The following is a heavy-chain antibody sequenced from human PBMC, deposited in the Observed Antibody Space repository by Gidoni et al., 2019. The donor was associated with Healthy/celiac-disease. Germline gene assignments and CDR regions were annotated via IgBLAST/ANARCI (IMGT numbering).Heavy chain of an antibody. CDR2: IYYSGST. CDR1: GGSISSSSYY. V-gene: IGHV4-39*01. CDR3: VCPGGSGWYLPNDAFDI. Sequence: QLQLQESGPGLVKPSETLSLTCTVSGGSISSSSYYWGWIRQPPGKGLEWIGSIYYSGSTYYNPSLKSRVTISVDTSKNQFSLKLSSVTAADTAVYYCVCPGGSGWYLPNDAFDIWGQGTMVTVSS. J-gene: IGHJ3*02. D-gene: IGHD6-19*01.